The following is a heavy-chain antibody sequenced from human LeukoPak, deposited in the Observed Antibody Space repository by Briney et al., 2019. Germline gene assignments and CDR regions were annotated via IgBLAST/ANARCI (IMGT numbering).Heavy chain of an antibody. CDR1: GFTFSSYG. J-gene: IGHJ4*02. D-gene: IGHD3-22*01. Sequence: GGSLRLSCAASGFTFSSYGMHWVRQAPGKGLEWVAVISYDGSNKYYADSVKGRFTISRDNSKNTLYLQMNSLRAEDTAVYCCAKVTDSRSVDYWGQGTLVTVSS. V-gene: IGHV3-30*18. CDR2: ISYDGSNK. CDR3: AKVTDSRSVDY.